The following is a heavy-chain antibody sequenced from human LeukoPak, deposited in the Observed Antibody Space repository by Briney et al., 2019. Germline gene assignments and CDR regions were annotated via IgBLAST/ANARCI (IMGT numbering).Heavy chain of an antibody. V-gene: IGHV3-48*02. CDR2: ISRSSSTI. Sequence: GGSLRLSCAASGFPFGGYSMNWVRQAPGKGLEWVSYISRSSSTIYYAVSVMGRFIISRDNAENSLSLQMNSLRDEDTAVYYCARDAAYAFDIWGQGTMVTVSS. CDR1: GFPFGGYS. CDR3: ARDAAYAFDI. J-gene: IGHJ3*02. D-gene: IGHD6-25*01.